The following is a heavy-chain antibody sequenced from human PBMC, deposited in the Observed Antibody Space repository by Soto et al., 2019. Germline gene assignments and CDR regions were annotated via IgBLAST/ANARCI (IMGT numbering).Heavy chain of an antibody. D-gene: IGHD1-26*01. V-gene: IGHV4-61*01. CDR1: GGSVSSTTYY. Sequence: SETLSLTCTVSGGSVSSTTYYWGWIRQPPGTGLEWIGYIYYSGSTNYNPSLKSRVTISVDTSKNQFSLKLSSVTAADTAVYYCARRWGPTFDFWGQGTLVTVSS. J-gene: IGHJ4*02. CDR3: ARRWGPTFDF. CDR2: IYYSGST.